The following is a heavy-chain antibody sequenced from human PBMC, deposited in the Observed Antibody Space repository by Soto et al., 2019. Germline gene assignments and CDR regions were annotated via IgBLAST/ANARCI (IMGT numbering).Heavy chain of an antibody. V-gene: IGHV4-31*02. CDR3: ARGGYYYDSSGYYSDGVGAFDI. Sequence: ASETLSLTCTVSGGSISSGGYYWSWIRQHPGKGLEWIGYIYYSGSTYYNPSLKSRVTISVDTSKNQFSLKLSSVTAADTAVYYCARGGYYYDSSGYYSDGVGAFDIWGQGTMVTVSS. CDR2: IYYSGST. D-gene: IGHD3-22*01. CDR1: GGSISSGGYY. J-gene: IGHJ3*02.